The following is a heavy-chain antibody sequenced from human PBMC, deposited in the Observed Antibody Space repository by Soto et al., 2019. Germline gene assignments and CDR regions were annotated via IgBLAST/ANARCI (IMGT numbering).Heavy chain of an antibody. J-gene: IGHJ6*02. CDR2: ISYDGSNK. Sequence: PGGSLRLSCAASGFTFSSYGMHWVRQAPGKGLEWVAVISYDGSNKYYADSVKGRFTISRDNSKNTLYLQMNSLRAEDTAVYYCAKERRPYYGMDVWGQGTTVTVSS. V-gene: IGHV3-30*18. CDR1: GFTFSSYG. CDR3: AKERRPYYGMDV.